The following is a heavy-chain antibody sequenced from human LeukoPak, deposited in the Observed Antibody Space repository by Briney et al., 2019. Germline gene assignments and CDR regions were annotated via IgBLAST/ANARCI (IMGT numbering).Heavy chain of an antibody. D-gene: IGHD3-10*01. CDR3: AREYYYGSGSYPY. CDR1: GYTFTGYY. V-gene: IGHV1-2*02. J-gene: IGHJ4*02. Sequence: ASVKVSCKASGYTFTGYYMHWVRQAPGQGLEWMGWINPNSGGTNYAQKFQGRVTMTRDTSISTAYMELSRQRSDDTAVYYCAREYYYGSGSYPYWGQGTLVTVSS. CDR2: INPNSGGT.